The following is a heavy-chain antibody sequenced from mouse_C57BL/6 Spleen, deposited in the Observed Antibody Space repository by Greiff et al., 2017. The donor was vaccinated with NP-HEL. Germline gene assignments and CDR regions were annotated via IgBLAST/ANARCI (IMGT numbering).Heavy chain of an antibody. V-gene: IGHV1-50*01. CDR1: GYTFTSYW. J-gene: IGHJ3*01. CDR3: ALRRFVFAY. CDR2: IDPSDSYT. D-gene: IGHD1-2*01. Sequence: QVQLQQSGAELVKPGASVKLSCKASGYTFTSYWMQWVKQRPGQGLEWIGEIDPSDSYTNSNQKFKGKATLTVDTSSSTPYMQLSSLTSEDSAVYYCALRRFVFAYWGPGTLVTVSA.